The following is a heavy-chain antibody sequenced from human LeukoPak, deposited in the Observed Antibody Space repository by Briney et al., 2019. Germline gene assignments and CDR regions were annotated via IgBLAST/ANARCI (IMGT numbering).Heavy chain of an antibody. CDR2: MNEDGGEI. Sequence: PGGSLRLSCAASGFTFSSSCMTWVRQAPGKGLEWVASMNEDGGEIHYVDSVKGRFTISRDNPKNSLYLQMNSLTAEDTAVYYCVRAYHPGGWFDPWGQGTLVTVSS. CDR1: GFTFSSSC. D-gene: IGHD2-21*01. V-gene: IGHV3-7*04. J-gene: IGHJ5*02. CDR3: VRAYHPGGWFDP.